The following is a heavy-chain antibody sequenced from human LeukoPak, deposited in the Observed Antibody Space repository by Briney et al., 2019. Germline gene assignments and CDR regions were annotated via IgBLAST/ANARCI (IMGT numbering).Heavy chain of an antibody. CDR1: GGSISSYY. CDR2: IYYSGST. Sequence: SETLSLTRTVSGGSISSYYWSWIRQPPGKGLEWIGYIYYSGSTNYNPSLKSRVTISVDTSKNQFSLKLSSVTAADTAVYYCARGARISSSWYDYWGQGTLVTVSS. V-gene: IGHV4-59*01. J-gene: IGHJ4*02. CDR3: ARGARISSSWYDY. D-gene: IGHD6-13*01.